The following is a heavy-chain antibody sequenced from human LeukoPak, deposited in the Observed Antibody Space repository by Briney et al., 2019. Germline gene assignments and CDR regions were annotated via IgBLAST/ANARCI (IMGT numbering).Heavy chain of an antibody. CDR2: VGDSGGGT. Sequence: GGSLRLSCAASGFAFSSYDMSWVRQAPGMGLEWVSAVGDSGGGTYADSVKGRFTISRDNSKNTLCLQMNSLRAEDTAVYYCARAITRWAFDYWGQGALVTVSS. V-gene: IGHV3-23*01. D-gene: IGHD1-20*01. CDR3: ARAITRWAFDY. J-gene: IGHJ4*02. CDR1: GFAFSSYD.